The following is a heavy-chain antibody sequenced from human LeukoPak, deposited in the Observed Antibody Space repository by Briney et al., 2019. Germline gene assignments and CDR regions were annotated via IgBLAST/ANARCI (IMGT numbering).Heavy chain of an antibody. Sequence: SQTLSLTCAISRDSVSTIGVAWESTRQSPSRGLEWRGRTYYRSKWYNDHAGSVKSRITINPDTSRNQCSLQLNSVTSEETAVYCCVRGRSSAFYTWGQGTVVTVSS. J-gene: IGHJ3*02. CDR3: VRGRSSAFYT. CDR1: RDSVSTIGVA. V-gene: IGHV6-1*01. CDR2: TYYRSKWYN.